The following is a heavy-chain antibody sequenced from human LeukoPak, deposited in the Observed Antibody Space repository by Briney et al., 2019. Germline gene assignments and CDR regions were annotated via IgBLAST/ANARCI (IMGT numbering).Heavy chain of an antibody. J-gene: IGHJ4*02. V-gene: IGHV3-21*01. CDR1: GFTFSSYG. CDR2: ISSSTYI. D-gene: IGHD3-3*01. CDR3: ARGLAPTIFYVDY. Sequence: GGSLRLSCAASGFTFSSYGMNWVRQAPGKGLEWVSSISSSTYIYYADSVKGRFTISRDNAKNSLYLQMSSLRAEDTAVYYCARGLAPTIFYVDYWGQGTLVTVSS.